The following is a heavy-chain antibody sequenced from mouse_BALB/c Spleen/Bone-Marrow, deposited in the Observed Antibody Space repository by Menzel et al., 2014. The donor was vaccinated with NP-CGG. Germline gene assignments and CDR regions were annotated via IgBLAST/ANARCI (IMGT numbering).Heavy chain of an antibody. CDR2: ISSGGSST. CDR3: TRRPLQANSYFDC. CDR1: GFTFSSYG. D-gene: IGHD3-2*02. Sequence: DVKLQESGGELVKPGGSLKLSCVASGFTFSSYGMSWVRPTPDKRLEWVATISSGGSSTYYPASVKGRFTISRDNAKSTLYLQMSSLNSEDTAMYYCTRRPLQANSYFDCWGQGTTLTVSS. J-gene: IGHJ2*01. V-gene: IGHV5-6*02.